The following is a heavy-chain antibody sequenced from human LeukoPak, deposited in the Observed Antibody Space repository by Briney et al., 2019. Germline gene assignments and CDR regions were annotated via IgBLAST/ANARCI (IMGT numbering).Heavy chain of an antibody. CDR3: ARGRDGYSRPFDY. D-gene: IGHD5-24*01. CDR1: GYIFTSYW. V-gene: IGHV5-51*01. J-gene: IGHJ4*02. Sequence: GESLKISCKGSGYIFTSYWIGWVRQLPGKGLEWMGIIYPGDSDTRYSPSFQGQVTISADKSISTAYLQWSSLKASDTATYYCARGRDGYSRPFDYWGQGTLVTVSS. CDR2: IYPGDSDT.